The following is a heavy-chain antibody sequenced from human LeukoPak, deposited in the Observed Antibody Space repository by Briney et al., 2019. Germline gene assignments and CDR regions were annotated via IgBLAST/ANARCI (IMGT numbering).Heavy chain of an antibody. CDR2: ISGSGGST. Sequence: GRSLRLSCAASGFTFDDYAMHWVRQAPGKGLEWVSGISGSGGSTYYADSVKGRFTISRDNAKNSLYLQMNSLRAEDTALYYCARGPYDSSGYYCPLDYWGQGTLVTVSS. D-gene: IGHD3-22*01. J-gene: IGHJ4*02. V-gene: IGHV3-9*01. CDR3: ARGPYDSSGYYCPLDY. CDR1: GFTFDDYA.